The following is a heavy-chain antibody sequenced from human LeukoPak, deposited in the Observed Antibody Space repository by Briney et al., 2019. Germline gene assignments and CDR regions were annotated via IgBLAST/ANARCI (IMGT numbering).Heavy chain of an antibody. D-gene: IGHD3-10*01. CDR3: ARARGVISPYFGFDY. CDR1: GGTFMTDI. J-gene: IGHJ4*02. Sequence: SVKVSCKASGGTFMTDIFNWLRQAPGQSPEWMGGIIPISDSAHSAKRFQGRLTITAEESTSTVYMELSFLTSEDTAVYYCARARGVISPYFGFDYWGQGTLVTVSS. V-gene: IGHV1-69*13. CDR2: IIPISDSA.